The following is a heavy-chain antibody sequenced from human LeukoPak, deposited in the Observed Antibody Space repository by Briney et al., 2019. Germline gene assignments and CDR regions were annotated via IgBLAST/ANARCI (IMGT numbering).Heavy chain of an antibody. V-gene: IGHV3-23*01. Sequence: GGSLRLSCAVSGIALSNYGMTWVRQAPGKGLEWVAGISDSGGRTNYADSVKGRFTISRDNPKNTLYLQMNSLRAEDTAVYFCAKRGVVVRVILVGFHKEAYCFDSWGQGALVTVSS. CDR1: GIALSNYG. D-gene: IGHD3-10*01. CDR2: ISDSGGRT. J-gene: IGHJ4*02. CDR3: AKRGVVVRVILVGFHKEAYCFDS.